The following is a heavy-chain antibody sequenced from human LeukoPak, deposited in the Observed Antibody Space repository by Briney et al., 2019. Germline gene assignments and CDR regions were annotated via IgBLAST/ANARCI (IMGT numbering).Heavy chain of an antibody. Sequence: GGSLRLSCAASGFTFSTYGMHWVRQAPGKGLEWVAVVSYDGSNKYYADSVKGRFTISRDNSKNTLYLQMNSLRAEDTAVYYCAKSDLGHRSRQVGHFDYWGQGTLVTVSS. CDR1: GFTFSTYG. CDR3: AKSDLGHRSRQVGHFDY. J-gene: IGHJ4*02. D-gene: IGHD2-15*01. V-gene: IGHV3-30*18. CDR2: VSYDGSNK.